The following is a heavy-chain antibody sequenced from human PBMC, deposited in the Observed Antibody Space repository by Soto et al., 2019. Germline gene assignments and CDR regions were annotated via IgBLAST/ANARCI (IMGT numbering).Heavy chain of an antibody. J-gene: IGHJ4*02. CDR1: GGSFSGYY. D-gene: IGHD3-9*01. Sequence: QVQLQQWGAGLLKPSETLSLTCAVYGGSFSGYYWSWIRQPPGKGLEWIGEINHSGSTNYNPSLKSRVTISVDTSKNQFSLKLSSVTAADTAVYYCARGRLVVKYYDILTGYYPGFDYWGQGTVVTVSS. CDR3: ARGRLVVKYYDILTGYYPGFDY. V-gene: IGHV4-34*01. CDR2: INHSGST.